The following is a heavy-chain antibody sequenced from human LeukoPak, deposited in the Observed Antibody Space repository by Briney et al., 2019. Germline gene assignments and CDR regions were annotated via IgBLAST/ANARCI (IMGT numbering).Heavy chain of an antibody. CDR1: GGSISSYY. V-gene: IGHV4-59*01. D-gene: IGHD1-14*01. CDR3: ARNQKGFDY. J-gene: IGHJ4*02. CDR2: IYYSGST. Sequence: SETLSLTCTVSGGSISSYYWSWIRQPPGKGLEWIGYIYYSGSTNYNPSLKSRVTISVDTSRNQFSLKLSSVTAADTAVYYCARNQKGFDYWGQGTLVTVSS.